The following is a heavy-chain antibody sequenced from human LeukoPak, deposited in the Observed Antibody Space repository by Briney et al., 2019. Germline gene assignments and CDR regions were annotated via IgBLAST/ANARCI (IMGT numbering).Heavy chain of an antibody. J-gene: IGHJ2*01. CDR3: ARGEPDCAGDCPYWYLDL. D-gene: IGHD2-21*02. Sequence: GGSLRLSCAASGFTFSTSAMHWVRQAPGKGLEYVSAISSNGGTTYYANSVKGRFTISRDNSKKTVFLQMGSLRTEDMAVYYCARGEPDCAGDCPYWYLDLWGRGTLVTVSP. CDR1: GFTFSTSA. V-gene: IGHV3-64*01. CDR2: ISSNGGTT.